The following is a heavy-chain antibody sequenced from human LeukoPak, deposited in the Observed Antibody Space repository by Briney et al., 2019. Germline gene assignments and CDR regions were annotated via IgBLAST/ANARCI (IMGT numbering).Heavy chain of an antibody. V-gene: IGHV2-70*11. CDR3: ARTPRGYGSGSYAIDY. J-gene: IGHJ4*02. CDR2: IDWDDDK. D-gene: IGHD3-10*01. CDR1: GFSLSTSGMC. Sequence: SGPALVKPTQTLTLTCTFSGFSLSTSGMCVSWIRQPPGKALEWLARIDWDDDKYYSTSLKTRLTISKDTSKNQVVLTMTNMDPVDTATYYCARTPRGYGSGSYAIDYWGQGTLVTVSS.